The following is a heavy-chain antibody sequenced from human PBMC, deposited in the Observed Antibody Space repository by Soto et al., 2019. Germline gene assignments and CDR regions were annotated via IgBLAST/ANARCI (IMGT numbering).Heavy chain of an antibody. D-gene: IGHD4-17*01. Sequence: EVQLVESGGGLIQPGGSLRLSCAASGFTFSSYSMNWVRQAPGKGLEWISYISSSDINIYYADSVKGRFTIPRDIAKNSLYLQMNSLGAEDTAVYYCARDYGDYVPRDDYWGQGTLVTVSS. CDR3: ARDYGDYVPRDDY. CDR2: ISSSDINI. V-gene: IGHV3-48*01. J-gene: IGHJ4*02. CDR1: GFTFSSYS.